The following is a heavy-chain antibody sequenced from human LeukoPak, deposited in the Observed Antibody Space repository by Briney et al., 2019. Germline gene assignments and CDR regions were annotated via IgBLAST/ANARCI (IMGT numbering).Heavy chain of an antibody. J-gene: IGHJ4*02. CDR3: TTEYFGGFEY. Sequence: GGSLRLSCVLSTFTKAWMNWVRQAPGKGLEWVGRVKNRGDGMTTDYAAPVKGRFIISRDDSKKTVYLQMDSLKTEDTAVYFCTTEYFGGFEYWGQGTLVTVSS. D-gene: IGHD3-16*01. V-gene: IGHV3-15*07. CDR1: TFTKAW. CDR2: VKNRGDGMTT.